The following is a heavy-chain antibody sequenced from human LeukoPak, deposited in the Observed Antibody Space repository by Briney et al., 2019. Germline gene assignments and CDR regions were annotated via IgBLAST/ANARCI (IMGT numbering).Heavy chain of an antibody. V-gene: IGHV1-46*01. CDR3: AGILWWSGSPAPDDAFDI. CDR2: INPSGGST. Sequence: ASVKVSCKAFGYTFTSYYMHWVRQAPGQGLEWMGIINPSGGSTSYAQKFQGRVTMTRDTSTSTVYMELSSLRSEDTAVYYCAGILWWSGSPAPDDAFDIWGQGTLVTVSS. D-gene: IGHD2-21*01. J-gene: IGHJ3*02. CDR1: GYTFTSYY.